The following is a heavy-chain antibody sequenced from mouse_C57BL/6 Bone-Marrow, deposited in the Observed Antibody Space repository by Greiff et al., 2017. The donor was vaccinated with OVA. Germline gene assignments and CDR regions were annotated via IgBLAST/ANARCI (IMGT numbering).Heavy chain of an antibody. Sequence: VQLQQSGPELVKPGASVKISCKASGYSFTGYYMNWVKQSPEKSLEWIGEINPSTGGTTYNQKFKAKATLTVDKSSSTAYMQLKSLTSEDSAVYYCARQNYGPYDFDYWGQGTTLTVSS. J-gene: IGHJ2*01. CDR3: ARQNYGPYDFDY. CDR1: GYSFTGYY. V-gene: IGHV1-42*01. D-gene: IGHD1-1*01. CDR2: INPSTGGT.